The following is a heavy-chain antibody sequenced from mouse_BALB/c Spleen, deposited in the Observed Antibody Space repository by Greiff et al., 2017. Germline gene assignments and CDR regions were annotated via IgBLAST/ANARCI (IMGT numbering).Heavy chain of an antibody. Sequence: EVQRVESGPGLVKPSQSLSLTCTVTGYSITSDYAWNWIRQFPGNKLEWMGYISYSGSTSYNPSLKSRISITRDTSKNQFFLQLNSVTTEDTATYYCARRAYYYAMDYWGQGTSVTVSS. D-gene: IGHD3-3*01. J-gene: IGHJ4*01. CDR3: ARRAYYYAMDY. V-gene: IGHV3-2*02. CDR1: GYSITSDYA. CDR2: ISYSGST.